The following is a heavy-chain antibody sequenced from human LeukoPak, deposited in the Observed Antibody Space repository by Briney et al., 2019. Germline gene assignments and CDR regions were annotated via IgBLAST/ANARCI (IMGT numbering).Heavy chain of an antibody. CDR1: GFTFSSYS. V-gene: IGHV3-21*01. D-gene: IGHD3-10*01. CDR3: ARDHYGPGSAFDI. CDR2: ISSSSSYI. J-gene: IGHJ3*02. Sequence: VESGGGLVKPGGSLRLSCAASGFTFSSYSMNWVRQAPGKGLEWVSSISSSSSYIYYADSVKGRFTISRDNAKNSLYLQMNSLRAEDTAVYYCARDHYGPGSAFDIWGQGTMVTVSS.